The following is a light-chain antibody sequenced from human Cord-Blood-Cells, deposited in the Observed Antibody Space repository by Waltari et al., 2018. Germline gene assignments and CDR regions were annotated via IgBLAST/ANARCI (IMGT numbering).Light chain of an antibody. CDR2: EGS. V-gene: IGLV2-23*01. CDR1: SSDVVSYNL. J-gene: IGLJ3*02. Sequence: QSALTQPASVSVFPRQSITISCTGTSSDVVSYNLVSWYQQHPGKAPKLMIYEGSTRRSGVSNRFCGSKSGNTASLTIAGLQAEDEADDYCCSYAGSRTLFGGGTKLTVL. CDR3: CSYAGSRTL.